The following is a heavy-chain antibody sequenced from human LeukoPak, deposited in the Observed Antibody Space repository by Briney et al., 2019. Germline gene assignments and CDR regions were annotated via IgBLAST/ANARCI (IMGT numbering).Heavy chain of an antibody. J-gene: IGHJ3*02. D-gene: IGHD6-19*01. CDR2: IYYSGST. CDR3: ARHMASRQWLVPLDAFDI. CDR1: GGSISSSSYY. Sequence: SETLSLTCTVSGGSISSSSYYWGWIRQPPGKGLEGIGSIYYSGSTYYNPSLKSRVTISVDTSNNQFSLKLSSVTAADTAVYYCARHMASRQWLVPLDAFDIWGQGTMVTVSS. V-gene: IGHV4-39*01.